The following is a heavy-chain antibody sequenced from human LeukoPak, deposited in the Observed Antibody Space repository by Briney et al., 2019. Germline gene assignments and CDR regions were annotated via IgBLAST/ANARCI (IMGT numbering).Heavy chain of an antibody. J-gene: IGHJ4*02. CDR1: GFSFSTYA. CDR2: ISGSSGITT. D-gene: IGHD2-2*01. Sequence: GGSLRLSCAASGFSFSTYAMNWVRQAPGKGLEWVSAISGSSGITTYYADSVKGRFTISRDNSKNTLHLQMNSLRAEDTAVYYCAKAVWGYCSSCFDYWGQGTLVTVSS. CDR3: AKAVWGYCSSCFDY. V-gene: IGHV3-23*01.